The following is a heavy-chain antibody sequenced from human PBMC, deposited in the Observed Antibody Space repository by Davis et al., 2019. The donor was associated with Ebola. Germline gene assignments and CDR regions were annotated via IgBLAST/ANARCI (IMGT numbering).Heavy chain of an antibody. CDR3: ARGVLRVSPCDY. CDR2: MYGSSNI. Sequence: PGGSLRLSCVAPGFSVSTTYMAWVRQAPGKGLEWVSFMYGSSNIYYADSVRGRFTISRDNSKNTLYLQMNTLRAEDTAVYYCARGVLRVSPCDYWGQGTLVTVSS. V-gene: IGHV3-53*01. CDR1: GFSVSTTY. D-gene: IGHD3-10*01. J-gene: IGHJ4*02.